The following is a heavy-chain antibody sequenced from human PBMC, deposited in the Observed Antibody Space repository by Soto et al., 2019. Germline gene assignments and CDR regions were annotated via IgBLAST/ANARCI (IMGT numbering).Heavy chain of an antibody. CDR3: AKDGSGVTNGGWLDY. Sequence: GGSLRLSCAAPGFTFGSYWMHWVRQAPGKGLVWVSHISLDGSRTTYADSVKGRFTISRDNAKNTLYLRMNRLRAEDTAVYYCAKDGSGVTNGGWLDYWGQGTLVTVSS. V-gene: IGHV3-74*01. D-gene: IGHD2-8*01. J-gene: IGHJ4*02. CDR2: ISLDGSRT. CDR1: GFTFGSYW.